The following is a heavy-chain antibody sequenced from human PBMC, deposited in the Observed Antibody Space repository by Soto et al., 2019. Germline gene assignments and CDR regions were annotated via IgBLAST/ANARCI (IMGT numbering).Heavy chain of an antibody. CDR2: ISSAVNT. Sequence: EVQVLESGGGLVQPGGSLRLSCAASGFTFSSHAMSWVRRAPGKGLEWVSAISSAVNTYYADSVKGRFTISRDNSKNTLSLQMNSLRAEDTAVYYCAKQVRDGTSSPYYFDYWGQGTLVTVSS. CDR3: AKQVRDGTSSPYYFDY. D-gene: IGHD6-6*01. CDR1: GFTFSSHA. J-gene: IGHJ4*02. V-gene: IGHV3-23*01.